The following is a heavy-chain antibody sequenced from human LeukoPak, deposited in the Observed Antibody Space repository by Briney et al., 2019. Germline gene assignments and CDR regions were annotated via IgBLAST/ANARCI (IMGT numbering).Heavy chain of an antibody. D-gene: IGHD3-3*01. CDR3: ATRHDFWQYYYYMDV. CDR1: GFTFSSYE. CDR2: ISSSGSTI. Sequence: GGSLRLSCAASGFTFSSYEMNWVRQAPGKGLEWVSYISSSGSTIYYADSVKGRFTISRDNAKNSLYLQMNSLRAEDTAVYYCATRHDFWQYYYYMDVWGKGTTVTVSS. V-gene: IGHV3-48*03. J-gene: IGHJ6*03.